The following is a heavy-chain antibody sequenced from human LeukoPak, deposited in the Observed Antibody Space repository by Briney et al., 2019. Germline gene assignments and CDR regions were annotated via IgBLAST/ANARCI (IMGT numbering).Heavy chain of an antibody. V-gene: IGHV4-39*07. CDR2: IYYSGNT. CDR1: GDSISSSSYY. D-gene: IGHD4-17*01. Sequence: SETLSLTCTVSGDSISSSSYYWGWIRQPPGKGLEWIGNIYYSGNTYYNPSLKSRVTISVDTSKNQFSLKLSSVTAADTAVYYCARDRPPHYGDYGYFDYWGQGTLVTVSS. J-gene: IGHJ4*02. CDR3: ARDRPPHYGDYGYFDY.